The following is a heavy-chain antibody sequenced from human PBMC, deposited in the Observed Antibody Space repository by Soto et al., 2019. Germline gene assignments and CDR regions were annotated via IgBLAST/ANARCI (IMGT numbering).Heavy chain of an antibody. D-gene: IGHD2-15*01. J-gene: IGHJ4*02. CDR2: ISSSSSFI. V-gene: IGHV3-21*01. CDR1: RFTFSSYT. CDR3: ASERPYCSAGTFYDY. Sequence: EVHLVESGGGLVKPGGSLRLACAASRFTFSSYTTHWVRQAPGKGLEWVSSISSSSSFIYYADSVKGRFSISRDNAKKSLNLQMNSLRAEDTAVYYCASERPYCSAGTFYDYWGQGTLVTVSS.